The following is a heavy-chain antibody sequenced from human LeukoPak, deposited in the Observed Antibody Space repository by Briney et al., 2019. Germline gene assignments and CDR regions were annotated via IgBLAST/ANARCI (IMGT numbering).Heavy chain of an antibody. CDR3: ARGDRAAAGPFDY. J-gene: IGHJ4*02. Sequence: GASVIVSCKASGYTFAGYYMHWVRQAPGQGLEWMGWINPNSGGTNYAQKFQGWVTMTRDTSISTAYMELSRLRSDDTAVYYCARGDRAAAGPFDYWGQGTLVTVSS. D-gene: IGHD6-13*01. CDR2: INPNSGGT. V-gene: IGHV1-2*04. CDR1: GYTFAGYY.